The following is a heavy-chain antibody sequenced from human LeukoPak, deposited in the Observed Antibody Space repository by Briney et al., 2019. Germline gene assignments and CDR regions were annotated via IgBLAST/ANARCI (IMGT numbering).Heavy chain of an antibody. CDR2: IWYDGSNK. J-gene: IGHJ4*02. CDR1: GFTFSDHG. Sequence: GGSLRLSCAAPGFTFSDHGMHWVRQAPGKGLEWVAVIWYDGSNKYYADFVKGRFTISRDNSKNMLFLQMNSLRVEDTAVYYCARPQLRYSGYDWDIDYWGRGTLVTVSS. D-gene: IGHD5-12*01. CDR3: ARPQLRYSGYDWDIDY. V-gene: IGHV3-33*01.